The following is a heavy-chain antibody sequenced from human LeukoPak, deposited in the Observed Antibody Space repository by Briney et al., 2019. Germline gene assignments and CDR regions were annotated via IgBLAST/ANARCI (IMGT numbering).Heavy chain of an antibody. D-gene: IGHD4-11*01. J-gene: IGHJ6*02. CDR3: ATLGLQSDYYYYGMDV. CDR1: GGTFSSYA. CDR2: IIPILGIA. Sequence: SLKVSCKASGGTFSSYAISWVRQAPGQGLEWMGRIIPILGIANYAQKFQGRVTITADKSTSTAYMELSSLRSEDTAVYYCATLGLQSDYYYYGMDVWGQGTTVTVSS. V-gene: IGHV1-69*04.